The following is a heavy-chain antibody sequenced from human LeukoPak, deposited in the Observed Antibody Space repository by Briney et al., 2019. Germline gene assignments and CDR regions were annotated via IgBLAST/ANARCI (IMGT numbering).Heavy chain of an antibody. CDR2: MFPDGRT. Sequence: GGSLRLSCAVSGFSVNDSYMSWVRQAPGKGLQWVSVMFPDGRTYYADSVKGRFTISRDLARNTLLLQMHSLRADDTAVHYCARTNPVYGDYAYWGQGTLVTVSS. V-gene: IGHV3-53*01. CDR3: ARTNPVYGDYAY. CDR1: GFSVNDSY. D-gene: IGHD4-17*01. J-gene: IGHJ4*02.